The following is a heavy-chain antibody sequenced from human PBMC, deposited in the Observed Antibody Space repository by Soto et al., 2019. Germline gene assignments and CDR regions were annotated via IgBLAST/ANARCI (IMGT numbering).Heavy chain of an antibody. CDR2: IYHSGST. CDR3: ARGYDKNWFDP. D-gene: IGHD3-9*01. J-gene: IGHJ5*02. CDR1: CYSISSGYY. Sequence: TSETLSLTCAVSCYSISSGYYWGWIRQPPGKGLEWIGSIYHSGSTYYNPSLKSRVTISVDTSKNQFSLKLSSVTAADTAVYYCARGYDKNWFDPWGQGTLVTV. V-gene: IGHV4-38-2*01.